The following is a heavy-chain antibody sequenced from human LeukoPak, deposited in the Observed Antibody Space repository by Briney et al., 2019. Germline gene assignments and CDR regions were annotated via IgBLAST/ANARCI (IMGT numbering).Heavy chain of an antibody. CDR2: IYHSGST. V-gene: IGHV4-30-2*01. CDR1: GGSISSGGYS. Sequence: SQTLSLTCAVSGGSISSGGYSWSWIRQPPGKGLEWIGYIYHSGSTYYNPSLKSRVTISVDRSKNQFSLKLSSVTAADTAVYYCARQYCSGGSCEGDAFDIWGQGTMVTVSS. D-gene: IGHD2-15*01. J-gene: IGHJ3*02. CDR3: ARQYCSGGSCEGDAFDI.